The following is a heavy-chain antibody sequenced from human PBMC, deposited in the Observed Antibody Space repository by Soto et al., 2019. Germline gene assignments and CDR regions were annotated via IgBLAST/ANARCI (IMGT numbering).Heavy chain of an antibody. CDR3: ARWYYYGSSGYCFDY. CDR2: ISHSGST. V-gene: IGHV4-4*02. Sequence: SETLPLTCAVSGGSISSSNWWTWVRQPPGKGLEWIGEISHSGSTTYNPSLKSRVTMSVDNSKNQFSLKLSSVTAADTAMYYCARWYYYGSSGYCFDYWGQGIPVTVSS. D-gene: IGHD3-22*01. J-gene: IGHJ4*02. CDR1: GGSISSSNW.